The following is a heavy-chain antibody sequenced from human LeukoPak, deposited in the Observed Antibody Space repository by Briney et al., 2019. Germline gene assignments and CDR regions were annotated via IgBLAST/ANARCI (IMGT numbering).Heavy chain of an antibody. CDR2: IYYSGST. CDR3: ARVVDTAPGY. V-gene: IGHV4-59*01. J-gene: IGHJ4*02. Sequence: PSETLSLTCTVSGGPISSYYWSWIRQPPGKGLEWIGYIYYSGSTNYNPSLKSRVTISVDTSKNQFSLKLSSVTAADTAVYYCARVVDTAPGYWGQGTLVTVSS. D-gene: IGHD5-18*01. CDR1: GGPISSYY.